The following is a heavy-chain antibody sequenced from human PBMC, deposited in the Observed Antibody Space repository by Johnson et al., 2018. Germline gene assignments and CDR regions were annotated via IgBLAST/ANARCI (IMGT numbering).Heavy chain of an antibody. D-gene: IGHD3-3*01. V-gene: IGHV3-52*01. CDR1: GFTFSSSW. CDR3: AGVRWSATTFEAFDI. J-gene: IGHJ3*02. Sequence: VQLVQSGGGVVQSGRSLRLSCAASGFTFSSSWMHWVCQAPEKGLEWVADIKCDGSEKYYVDSVKGRLTISRDNSKNTVYLQMNSLRAEDTAVYYCAGVRWSATTFEAFDIWGQGTMVTVSS. CDR2: IKCDGSEK.